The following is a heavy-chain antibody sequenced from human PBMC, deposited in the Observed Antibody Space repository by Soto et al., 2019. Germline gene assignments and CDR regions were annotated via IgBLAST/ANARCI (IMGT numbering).Heavy chain of an antibody. CDR1: GGSFSGYY. J-gene: IGHJ6*03. CDR2: INHSGST. V-gene: IGHV4-34*01. CDR3: ARSYYDFWSGYYKYYYYYYMDV. D-gene: IGHD3-3*01. Sequence: SETLSLTCAVYGGSFSGYYWSWIRQPPGKGLEWIGEINHSGSTNYNPSLKSRVTISVDTSKNQFSLKLSSVTAADTAVYYCARSYYDFWSGYYKYYYYYYMDVWGKGTTVTVSS.